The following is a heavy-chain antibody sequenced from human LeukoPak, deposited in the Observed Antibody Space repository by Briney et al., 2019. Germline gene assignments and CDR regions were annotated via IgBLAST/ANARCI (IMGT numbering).Heavy chain of an antibody. Sequence: ASVKVSCKASGYTFTSYGISWVRQAPGQGLEWMGWISAYNDNTNYTQKLHGRVTMTTDTSTSTAYMELRSLRSDDTAVYYCARDHGYYDSSGYINWGQGTLVTVSS. CDR1: GYTFTSYG. V-gene: IGHV1-18*01. CDR2: ISAYNDNT. CDR3: ARDHGYYDSSGYIN. J-gene: IGHJ4*02. D-gene: IGHD3-22*01.